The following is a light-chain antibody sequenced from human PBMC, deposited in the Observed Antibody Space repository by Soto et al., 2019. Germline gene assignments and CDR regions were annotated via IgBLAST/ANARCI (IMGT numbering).Light chain of an antibody. CDR3: SSYIGSSSYV. J-gene: IGLJ1*01. CDR2: DVS. Sequence: QSVLTQPASVSGSPGQSITISCTGTSSDVGGYNYVSWYQQHPGKAPKLMNYDVSSRPSGVSNRFSGSKSGNTASLTISGLQAEDEADYYCSSYIGSSSYVFGTGTKVTVL. V-gene: IGLV2-14*01. CDR1: SSDVGGYNY.